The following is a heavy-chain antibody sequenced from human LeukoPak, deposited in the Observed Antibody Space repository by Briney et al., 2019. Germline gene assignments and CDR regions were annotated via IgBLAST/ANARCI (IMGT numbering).Heavy chain of an antibody. V-gene: IGHV1-69*13. D-gene: IGHD5-12*01. CDR2: IIPIFGTA. CDR3: ARFGLGVSGYDFSDY. Sequence: SVKVSCKASGGTFSSYAISWVRQAPGQGLEWMGGIIPIFGTANYAQKFQGRVTITADESTSTAYMELSSLRSEDTAVYYCARFGLGVSGYDFSDYWGQGTLVTVPS. CDR1: GGTFSSYA. J-gene: IGHJ4*02.